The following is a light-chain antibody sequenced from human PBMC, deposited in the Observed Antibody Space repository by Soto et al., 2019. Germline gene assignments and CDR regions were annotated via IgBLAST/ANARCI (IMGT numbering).Light chain of an antibody. CDR3: TSFRRGPLYV. Sequence: QSVLTQPASVSGSPGQSITISCTGANSDIGDWNYVSWYQQSPGKAPKLIIYEVNYRPSGVSYRFSGSMSGDTATLTISGLQAEDEAYYYCTSFRRGPLYVFGTGTKLTVL. V-gene: IGLV2-14*01. CDR2: EVN. CDR1: NSDIGDWNY. J-gene: IGLJ1*01.